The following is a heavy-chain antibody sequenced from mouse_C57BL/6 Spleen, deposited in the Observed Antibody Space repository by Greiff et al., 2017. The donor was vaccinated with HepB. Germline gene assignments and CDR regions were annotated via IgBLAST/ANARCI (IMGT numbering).Heavy chain of an antibody. CDR1: GYTFTSYW. CDR2: IDPSDSYT. Sequence: QVQLQQPGAELVMPGASVKLSCKASGYTFTSYWMHWVKQRPGQGLEWIGEIDPSDSYTNYNQKFKGKSTLTVDKSSSTAYMQLSSLTSEDSAVYDCARWGITTSYFDYWGQGTTLTVSS. V-gene: IGHV1-69*01. D-gene: IGHD2-4*01. J-gene: IGHJ2*01. CDR3: ARWGITTSYFDY.